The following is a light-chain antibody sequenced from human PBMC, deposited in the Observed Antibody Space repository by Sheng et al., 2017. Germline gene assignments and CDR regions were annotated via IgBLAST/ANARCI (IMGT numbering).Light chain of an antibody. CDR1: QSVGTF. V-gene: IGKV3-11*01. J-gene: IGKJ4*01. Sequence: EIVLTQSPDTVSLSPGERATLSCRASQSVGTFLAWYQQKPGRAPRLLMFDASHRAADIPARFTGSGSGTDFTLSISRLEPEDFAVYYCQQYDTSPLTFGGGTKVEIK. CDR3: QQYDTSPLT. CDR2: DAS.